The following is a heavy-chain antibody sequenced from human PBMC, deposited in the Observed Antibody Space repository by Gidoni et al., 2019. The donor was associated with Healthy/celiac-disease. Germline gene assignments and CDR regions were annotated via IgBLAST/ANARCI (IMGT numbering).Heavy chain of an antibody. D-gene: IGHD4-17*01. CDR2: ISSSSSTI. V-gene: IGHV3-48*01. CDR3: ARGPRSGTVTMGY. Sequence: EVQLVESGGGLVQPGGSLTLSCAASGFTSSSYSMNWVRQAPGKGLEWVSYISSSSSTIYYADSVKGRFTISRDNAKNSLYLQMNSLRAEDTAVYYCARGPRSGTVTMGYWGQGTLVTVSS. J-gene: IGHJ4*02. CDR1: GFTSSSYS.